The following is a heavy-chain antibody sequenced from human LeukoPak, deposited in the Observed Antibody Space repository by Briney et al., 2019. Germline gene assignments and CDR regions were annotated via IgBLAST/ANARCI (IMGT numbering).Heavy chain of an antibody. CDR1: RFTFSSYA. CDR2: ISGSGGST. V-gene: IGHV3-23*01. D-gene: IGHD3-10*01. CDR3: AKAAGYYGSGSYYDY. J-gene: IGHJ4*02. Sequence: GGSLRLSCAASRFTFSSYAMSWVRQAPGKGLEWVSAISGSGGSTYYADSVKGRFTISRDNSKNTLYLQMNSLRAEDTAVYYCAKAAGYYGSGSYYDYWGQGTLVTVSS.